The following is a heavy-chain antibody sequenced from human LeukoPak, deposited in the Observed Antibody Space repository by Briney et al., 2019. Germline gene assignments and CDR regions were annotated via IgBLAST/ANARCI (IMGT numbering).Heavy chain of an antibody. CDR1: GYSFTSYW. V-gene: IGHV5-51*01. CDR2: IYPGDSDT. Sequence: GESLKISCKGSGYSFTSYWIGWVRQMPGKGLEWMGIIYPGDSDTRYSPSFQGQVTISADKSISTAYLQWSSLKASDTAMYYCARHPYYDFRSGYSPYYFDYWGQGTLVTVSS. CDR3: ARHPYYDFRSGYSPYYFDY. D-gene: IGHD3-3*01. J-gene: IGHJ4*02.